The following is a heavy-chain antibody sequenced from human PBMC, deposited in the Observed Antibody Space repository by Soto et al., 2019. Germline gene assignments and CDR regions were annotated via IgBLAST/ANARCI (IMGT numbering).Heavy chain of an antibody. CDR3: ARDRRGIALAGL. Sequence: AETLTLTCTVTCDSFNNYVKTCIRQPAGKGLEWIGRIYTSGSANYNPSLKSRVTMSVDTSKNQLSLKLSSVTAADTAVYYCARDRRGIALAGLWGQGTLVTVSS. CDR2: IYTSGSA. D-gene: IGHD6-19*01. J-gene: IGHJ4*02. CDR1: CDSFNNYV. V-gene: IGHV4-4*07.